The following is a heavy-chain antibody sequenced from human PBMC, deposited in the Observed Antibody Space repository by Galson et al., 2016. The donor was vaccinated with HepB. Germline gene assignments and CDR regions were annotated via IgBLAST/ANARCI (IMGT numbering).Heavy chain of an antibody. J-gene: IGHJ4*02. CDR3: ARLSNGWIRFDS. D-gene: IGHD6-19*01. Sequence: SETLSLTCVVDGGSFSAYQWAWIRQSPGRGLEWIGEINHSGYTNYNPSLGSRVTISIDTSRNQFSLRMTSVTAADTAFYYCARLSNGWIRFDSWGQGSLVTVPS. CDR2: INHSGYT. CDR1: GGSFSAYQ. V-gene: IGHV4-34*01.